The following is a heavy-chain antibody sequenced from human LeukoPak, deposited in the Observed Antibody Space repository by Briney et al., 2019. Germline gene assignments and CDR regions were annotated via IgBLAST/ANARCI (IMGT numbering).Heavy chain of an antibody. CDR3: AREGLYSGQDYSDD. J-gene: IGHJ4*02. CDR2: THISGST. Sequence: SETLSLTCTVSGGSISSYYWSWIRQPAGKGLDWIGRTHISGSTYYNPSLKSRVTMSVDTSKNQFSLKLTSVTAADTAVYYCAREGLYSGQDYSDDWGQGTLVTVSS. CDR1: GGSISSYY. D-gene: IGHD5-12*01. V-gene: IGHV4-4*07.